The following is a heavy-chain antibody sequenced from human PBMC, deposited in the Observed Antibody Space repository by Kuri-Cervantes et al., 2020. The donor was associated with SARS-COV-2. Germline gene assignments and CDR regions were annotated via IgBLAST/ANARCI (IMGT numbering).Heavy chain of an antibody. CDR3: ARVPIAARPSFGVWFDP. V-gene: IGHV4-59*12. D-gene: IGHD6-6*01. Sequence: SETLSLTCTVSGGSISSYYWSWIRQPPGKGLEWIGYIYYSGSTNYNPSLKSRVTISVDTSKNQFSLKLSSVTAADTAVYYCARVPIAARPSFGVWFDPWGQGTLVTVSS. CDR2: IYYSGST. J-gene: IGHJ5*02. CDR1: GGSISSYY.